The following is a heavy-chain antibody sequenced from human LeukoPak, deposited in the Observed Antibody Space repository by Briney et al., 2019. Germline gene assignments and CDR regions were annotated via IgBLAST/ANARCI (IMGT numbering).Heavy chain of an antibody. V-gene: IGHV4-59*12. D-gene: IGHD4-23*01. Sequence: PSETLSLTCTVSGGSISSYYWSWIRQPPGKGLEWIGYIYYSGSTNYNPSLKSRVTISVDTSKNQFSLKLSSVTAADTAVYYCARGLEYGGNPGLDYWGQGTLVTVSS. CDR3: ARGLEYGGNPGLDY. CDR2: IYYSGST. J-gene: IGHJ4*02. CDR1: GGSISSYY.